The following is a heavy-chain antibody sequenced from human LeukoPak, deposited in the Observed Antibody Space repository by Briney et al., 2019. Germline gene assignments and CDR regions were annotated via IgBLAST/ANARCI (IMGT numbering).Heavy chain of an antibody. V-gene: IGHV3-30*02. Sequence: GGSLRLSCAASGFTFNNYEMHWVRQAPGKGLEWVAFIRYDEDDKYYADSVKGRFTISRDFSKNTLYLQMNRLRAEDTAVYFCAKSAAAYYNLLSGYDAFDIWGQGTTVTVSS. D-gene: IGHD3-3*01. J-gene: IGHJ3*02. CDR1: GFTFNNYE. CDR3: AKSAAAYYNLLSGYDAFDI. CDR2: IRYDEDDK.